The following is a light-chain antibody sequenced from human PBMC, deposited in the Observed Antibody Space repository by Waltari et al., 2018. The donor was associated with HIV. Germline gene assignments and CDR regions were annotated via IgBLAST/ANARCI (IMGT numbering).Light chain of an antibody. CDR3: NSRDSSGNHVV. CDR2: DKN. Sequence: SSELTQDPAVSVVLGQTVKITCQGDSLRRYYASWYQQKPGQAPVLVIYDKNNRPSVFPDRCSGSSSGNTASLTITGAQAEDEADYYCNSRDSSGNHVVFGGGTKRTVL. CDR1: SLRRYY. V-gene: IGLV3-19*01. J-gene: IGLJ2*01.